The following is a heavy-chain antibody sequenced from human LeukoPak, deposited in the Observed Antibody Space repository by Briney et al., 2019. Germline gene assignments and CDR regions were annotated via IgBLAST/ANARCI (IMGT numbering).Heavy chain of an antibody. CDR2: IIPILGIA. V-gene: IGHV1-69*04. Sequence: SVKVSCKASGGTFSSYAISWVRQAPGQGLEWMGRIIPILGIANYAQKFQGRVTITADKSTSTAYMELSSLRSEDTAVYYCARDCSSTSCFRSYVDYWGQGTLVTVSS. CDR3: ARDCSSTSCFRSYVDY. D-gene: IGHD2-2*01. CDR1: GGTFSSYA. J-gene: IGHJ4*02.